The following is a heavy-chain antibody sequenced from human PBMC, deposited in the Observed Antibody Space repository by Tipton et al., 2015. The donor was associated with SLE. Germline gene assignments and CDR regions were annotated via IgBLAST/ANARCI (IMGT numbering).Heavy chain of an antibody. Sequence: SLRLSCAASGFIVSNNFMSWVRQARGKGLEWVSVISYDGSNKYYADSVKGRFTISRDNSKNTLYLQMNSLRAEDTAVYYCARDIDLLGIGFDYWGQGTLVTVSS. CDR3: ARDIDLLGIGFDY. D-gene: IGHD7-27*01. J-gene: IGHJ4*02. CDR2: ISYDGSNK. V-gene: IGHV3-30*03. CDR1: GFIVSNNF.